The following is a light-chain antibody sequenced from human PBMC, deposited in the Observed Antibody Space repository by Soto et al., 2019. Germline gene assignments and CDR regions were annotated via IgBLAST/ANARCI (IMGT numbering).Light chain of an antibody. CDR1: SSDVGTYNL. CDR2: EGS. J-gene: IGLJ3*02. V-gene: IGLV2-23*01. Sequence: QSVLTQPASVSGSPGQSITISCTGTSSDVGTYNLVSWYQQHPGKAPKLMIYEGSKRPSGASNRFSGSKSGNTASLTISGLQAEDEADYFCCSYAGSWVFGGGTKLTVL. CDR3: CSYAGSWV.